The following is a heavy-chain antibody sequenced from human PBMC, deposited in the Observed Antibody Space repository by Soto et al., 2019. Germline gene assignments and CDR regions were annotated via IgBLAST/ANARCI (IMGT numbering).Heavy chain of an antibody. CDR2: ISGSGGST. CDR1: GFTFSSYA. V-gene: IGHV3-23*01. J-gene: IGHJ4*02. D-gene: IGHD3-22*01. Sequence: PGGSLRLSCAASGFTFSSYAMSWVRQAPGKGLEWVSTISGSGGSTYYADSVKGRFTISRDNSKNTLYLQMNSLRAEDTAGYYCAGYSSGYYWASAWFDYWGQGTLVTVSS. CDR3: AGYSSGYYWASAWFDY.